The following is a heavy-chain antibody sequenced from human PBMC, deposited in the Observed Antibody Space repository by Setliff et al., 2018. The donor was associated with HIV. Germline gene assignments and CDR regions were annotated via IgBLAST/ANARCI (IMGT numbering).Heavy chain of an antibody. J-gene: IGHJ4*02. CDR1: GFSFGAYA. Sequence: SCAASGFSFGAYAMSWVRQAPGKGLESVANVKQDGTETLYVDSVKGRFTISRDNANNLVYLQMNSLRVEDTAVYFCARWGSGSYERVFDYWGQGMLVTVSS. D-gene: IGHD1-26*01. CDR2: VKQDGTET. V-gene: IGHV3-7*01. CDR3: ARWGSGSYERVFDY.